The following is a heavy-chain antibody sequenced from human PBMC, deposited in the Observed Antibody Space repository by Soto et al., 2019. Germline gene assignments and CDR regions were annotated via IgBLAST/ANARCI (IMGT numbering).Heavy chain of an antibody. D-gene: IGHD6-19*01. CDR2: IKQDASEK. CDR3: ARDTAVASLRYYYGMDV. Sequence: PGGALSLSSRAALVTFGSYGRNWFRHASVMVPEWVANIKQDASEKYYVDSVKGRFTISRDNAKNSLYLQMNNLRAEDTAVYFCARDTAVASLRYYYGMDVWGQGTTVTVSS. V-gene: IGHV3-7*01. J-gene: IGHJ6*02. CDR1: LVTFGSYG.